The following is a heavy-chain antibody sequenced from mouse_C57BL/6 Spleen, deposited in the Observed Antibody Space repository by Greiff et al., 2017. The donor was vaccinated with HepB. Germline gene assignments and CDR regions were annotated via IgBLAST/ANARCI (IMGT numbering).Heavy chain of an antibody. Sequence: QVQLQQPGAELVMPGASVKLSCKASGYTFTSYWMHWVKQRPGQGLEWIGEIDPSDSYTNYNQKFKGKSTLTVDKSSSTAYMQLSSLTSEDSAVYYCARGGYDDDDRFAYWGQGTLVTVSA. CDR3: ARGGYDDDDRFAY. J-gene: IGHJ3*01. V-gene: IGHV1-69*01. D-gene: IGHD2-4*01. CDR2: IDPSDSYT. CDR1: GYTFTSYW.